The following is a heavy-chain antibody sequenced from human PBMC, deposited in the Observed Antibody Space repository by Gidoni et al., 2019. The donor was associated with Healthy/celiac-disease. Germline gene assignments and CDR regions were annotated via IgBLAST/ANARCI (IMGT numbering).Heavy chain of an antibody. V-gene: IGHV1-69*01. Sequence: QVQLVQSGAEVKKPGSSVKVSCKASGGTFSSYAISWVRQAPGQGLEWMGGIIPIFGTANYAQKFQGRVTITADESTSTAYMELSSLRSEDTAVYYCARDRGCSGGSCYGWFDPWGQGTLVTVSS. J-gene: IGHJ5*02. CDR3: ARDRGCSGGSCYGWFDP. D-gene: IGHD2-15*01. CDR1: GGTFSSYA. CDR2: IIPIFGTA.